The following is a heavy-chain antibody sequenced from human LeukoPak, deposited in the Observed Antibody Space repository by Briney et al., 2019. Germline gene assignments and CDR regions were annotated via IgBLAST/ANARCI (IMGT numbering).Heavy chain of an antibody. CDR3: ARDRRDGYNPYFDY. D-gene: IGHD5-24*01. Sequence: GGSLRLSCAASGFTFDDYAMHWVRQAPGKGLEWVSVIYSGGSTYYADSVKGRFTISRDNSKNTLYLQMNSLRAEDTAVYYCARDRRDGYNPYFDYWGQGTLVTVSS. J-gene: IGHJ4*02. CDR2: IYSGGST. V-gene: IGHV3-53*01. CDR1: GFTFDDYA.